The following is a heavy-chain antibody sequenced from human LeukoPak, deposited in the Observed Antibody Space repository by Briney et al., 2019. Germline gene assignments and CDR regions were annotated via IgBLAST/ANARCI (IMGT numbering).Heavy chain of an antibody. Sequence: PGGSLRLSCAASGFTVSSNYMTWARQAPGKGLEWVSVIYSGGDTYYADSVRGRFTISRDNSKNTLYLQMHSLRAEDTAVYYCARRDYSNYSYDYWGQGTLVTVSS. CDR2: IYSGGDT. D-gene: IGHD4-11*01. CDR3: ARRDYSNYSYDY. CDR1: GFTVSSNY. J-gene: IGHJ4*02. V-gene: IGHV3-66*04.